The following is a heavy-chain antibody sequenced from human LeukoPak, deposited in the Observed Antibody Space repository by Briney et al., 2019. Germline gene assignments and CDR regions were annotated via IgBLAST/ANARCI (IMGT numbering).Heavy chain of an antibody. J-gene: IGHJ4*02. Sequence: PSETLSLTCTVSGGSISSGDYYWSWIRQPPGKGLGWIGYIYYSGSTYYNPSLKSRVTISVDTSKNQFSLKLSSVTAADTAVYYCAREGDSSGWLDYWGQGTLVTVSS. V-gene: IGHV4-30-4*01. CDR3: AREGDSSGWLDY. CDR1: GGSISSGDYY. CDR2: IYYSGST. D-gene: IGHD6-19*01.